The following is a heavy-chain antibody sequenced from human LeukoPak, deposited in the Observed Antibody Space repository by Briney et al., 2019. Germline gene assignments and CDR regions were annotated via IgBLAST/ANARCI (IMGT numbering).Heavy chain of an antibody. CDR1: GGSISSYY. D-gene: IGHD3-22*01. Sequence: PSETLSLTCTVSGGSISSYYWSWIRQPPGKGLEWIGYIYYSGSTNYNPSLKSRVTISVGTSKNQFSLKLSSVTAADTAVYYCARDSDYDSGYDAFDIWGQGTMVTVSS. CDR2: IYYSGST. J-gene: IGHJ3*02. V-gene: IGHV4-59*01. CDR3: ARDSDYDSGYDAFDI.